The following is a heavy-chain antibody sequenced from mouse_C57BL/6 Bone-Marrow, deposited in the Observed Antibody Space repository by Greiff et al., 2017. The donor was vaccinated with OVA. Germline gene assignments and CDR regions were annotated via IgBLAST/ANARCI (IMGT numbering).Heavy chain of an antibody. CDR1: GFSLTSYG. CDR3: AKDEKVTTRRRRAMDY. Sequence: VQLQESGPGLVQPSQSLSITCTVSGFSLTSYGVHWVRQPPGKGLEWLGVIWSGGSTDYNAAFISRLSISKDNSKSQVFFKMNSLQADDTAIYYCAKDEKVTTRRRRAMDYWGQGTSVTVSS. D-gene: IGHD2-2*01. CDR2: IWSGGST. J-gene: IGHJ4*01. V-gene: IGHV2-4*01.